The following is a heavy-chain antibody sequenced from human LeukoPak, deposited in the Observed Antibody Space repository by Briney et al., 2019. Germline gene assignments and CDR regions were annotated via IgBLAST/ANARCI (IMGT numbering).Heavy chain of an antibody. Sequence: GGSLRLSCAASGFTFSSYGMHWVRQAPGKGLEWVAFIRYDGSNKYYADSVKGRFTISRDNSKNTLYLQMNSLRAEDTAVYYCAKRKVVPAAISYYYMDVWGKGTTVTVSS. CDR1: GFTFSSYG. CDR2: IRYDGSNK. D-gene: IGHD2-2*02. CDR3: AKRKVVPAAISYYYMDV. V-gene: IGHV3-30*02. J-gene: IGHJ6*03.